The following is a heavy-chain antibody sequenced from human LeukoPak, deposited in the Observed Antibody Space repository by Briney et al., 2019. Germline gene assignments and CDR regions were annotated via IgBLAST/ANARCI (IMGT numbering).Heavy chain of an antibody. CDR2: IRYDGSNK. CDR1: GFTFSSYG. CDR3: AKDWSFVVVVPAAMFNSYYFDY. J-gene: IGHJ4*02. Sequence: GGSLRLSXAASGFTFSSYGMHWVRQAPGKGLEWLAFIRYDGSNKYYADSVKGRFTISRDNSKNTLYLQMNSLRAEDTAVYYCAKDWSFVVVVPAAMFNSYYFDYWGQGTLVTVSS. V-gene: IGHV3-30*02. D-gene: IGHD2-2*01.